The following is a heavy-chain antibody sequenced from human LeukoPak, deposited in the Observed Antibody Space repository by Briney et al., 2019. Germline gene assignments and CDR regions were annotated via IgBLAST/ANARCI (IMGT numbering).Heavy chain of an antibody. J-gene: IGHJ4*02. CDR2: IDPSDSYT. CDR3: ARLRGHSGDFDY. D-gene: IGHD1-26*01. V-gene: IGHV5-10-1*01. Sequence: GESLKTSCKGSGYSCTSYLNRWVRQMPGKGLEWMGTIDPSDSYTNYRPSFQGHVTISADKSINTAYLQRSSLKASDTAMYYCARLRGHSGDFDYWGQGTLVTVSS. CDR1: GYSCTSYL.